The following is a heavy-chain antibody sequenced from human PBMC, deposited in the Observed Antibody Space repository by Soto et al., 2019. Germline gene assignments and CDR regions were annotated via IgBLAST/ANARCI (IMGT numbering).Heavy chain of an antibody. CDR2: INHSGST. Sequence: SETLSLTCAVYGGSFSGYYWSWIRQPPGKGLEWIGEINHSGSTNYNPSLKSRVTISVDTSKNQFSLKLSSVTAADTAVYYCASRSGYSYENFDYWGQGTLVTVSS. J-gene: IGHJ4*02. CDR3: ASRSGYSYENFDY. CDR1: GGSFSGYY. D-gene: IGHD5-18*01. V-gene: IGHV4-34*01.